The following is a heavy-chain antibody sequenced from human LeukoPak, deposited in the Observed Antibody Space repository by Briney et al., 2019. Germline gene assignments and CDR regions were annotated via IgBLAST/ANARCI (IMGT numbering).Heavy chain of an antibody. Sequence: GASVKVSCKASRGTFSSYAISWVRQAPGQGLEWMGMIIPILGIANYAQKFQGRVTITADKSTSTAYMELSSLRSEDTAVYYCARYCSGGSCYLSVGMDVWGQGTTVTVSS. D-gene: IGHD2-15*01. CDR2: IIPILGIA. CDR3: ARYCSGGSCYLSVGMDV. V-gene: IGHV1-69*04. CDR1: RGTFSSYA. J-gene: IGHJ6*02.